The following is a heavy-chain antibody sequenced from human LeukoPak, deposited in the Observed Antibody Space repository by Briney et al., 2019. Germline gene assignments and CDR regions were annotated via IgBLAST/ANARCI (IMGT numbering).Heavy chain of an antibody. CDR2: IYNSGST. Sequence: SETLSLTCTVSGGSISTYYWSWVRLPPGKGLEWIGYIYNSGSTKYNPSLKSRVTVSVDTSKNQFSLKLSSVTAADTAVYYCARLGGYYDPFDYWGQGILVTVSS. J-gene: IGHJ4*02. V-gene: IGHV4-59*08. D-gene: IGHD3-22*01. CDR1: GGSISTYY. CDR3: ARLGGYYDPFDY.